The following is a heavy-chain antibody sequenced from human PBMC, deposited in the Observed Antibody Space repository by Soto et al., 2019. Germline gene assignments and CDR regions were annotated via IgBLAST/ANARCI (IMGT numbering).Heavy chain of an antibody. V-gene: IGHV1-69*12. CDR2: IIPIFGTA. CDR1: GGTFSSYA. D-gene: IGHD6-6*01. CDR3: ARAPGIAARQVGDFRY. J-gene: IGHJ4*02. Sequence: QVQLVQSGAEVKKPGSSVKVSCKASGGTFSSYAISWVRQAPGQGLEWMGGIIPIFGTANYARKFQGRVTITAAESPSTAYLELSSLRSEDTAVYYCARAPGIAARQVGDFRYWGQGTLVTVSS.